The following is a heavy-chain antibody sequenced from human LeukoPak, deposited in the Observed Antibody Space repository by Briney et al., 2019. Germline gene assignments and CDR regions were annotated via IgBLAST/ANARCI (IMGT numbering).Heavy chain of an antibody. V-gene: IGHV4-61*02. Sequence: PSETLSLTCTVSGGSISSGSYYWSWIRQPAGKGLEWIGRIYTSGNTNYNPSLKSRVTISVGTSKNQFSLKLSSVTAADTAVYYCARAPLGGGPIDAFDIWGQGTMVTVSS. CDR1: GGSISSGSYY. J-gene: IGHJ3*02. CDR2: IYTSGNT. CDR3: ARAPLGGGPIDAFDI. D-gene: IGHD1-26*01.